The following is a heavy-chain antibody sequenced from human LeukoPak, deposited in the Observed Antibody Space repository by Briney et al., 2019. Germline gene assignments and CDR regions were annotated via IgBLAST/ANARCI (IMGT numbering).Heavy chain of an antibody. CDR1: GGTFSSYT. J-gene: IGHJ5*02. V-gene: IGHV1-69*08. D-gene: IGHD3-16*01. CDR2: IIPIFDTA. Sequence: SVKVSCKASGGTFSSYTINWVRQAPGQGLEWMGRIIPIFDTANYAQNFQGRVTITADKSTTTVYMELTSLRSEDTAVYYCSGDLNWQHDSWRQGTKVAVSS. CDR3: SGDLNWQHDS.